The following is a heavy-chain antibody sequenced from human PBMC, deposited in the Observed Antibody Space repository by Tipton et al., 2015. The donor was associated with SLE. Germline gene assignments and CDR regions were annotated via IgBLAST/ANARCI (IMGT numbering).Heavy chain of an antibody. CDR1: GFTFSSYS. CDR3: AREAGGAAFDY. V-gene: IGHV3-48*04. J-gene: IGHJ4*02. D-gene: IGHD3-16*01. CDR2: ISSSGSTI. Sequence: SLRLSCAASGFTFSSYSMNWVRQAPGKGLEWVSYISSSGSTIYYADSVKGRFTISRDNAKNSLSLQMNSLRAEDTAVYYCAREAGGAAFDYWGQGTLVTVSS.